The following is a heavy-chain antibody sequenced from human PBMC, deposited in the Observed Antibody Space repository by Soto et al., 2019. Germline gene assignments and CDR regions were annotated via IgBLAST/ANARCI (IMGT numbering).Heavy chain of an antibody. CDR1: GFTFSNYG. J-gene: IGHJ4*02. V-gene: IGHV3-30*18. CDR2: ISYDGSNK. CDR3: AKRGEMATIQEDY. Sequence: QVQLVESGGGVVQPGRSLRLSCVASGFTFSNYGMHWVRQAPGKGLEWVAVISYDGSNKYYADSVKGRFTISRDNSKNTLYLQMNSLRAEDTAVYYCAKRGEMATIQEDYWGQGTLVTVSS. D-gene: IGHD5-12*01.